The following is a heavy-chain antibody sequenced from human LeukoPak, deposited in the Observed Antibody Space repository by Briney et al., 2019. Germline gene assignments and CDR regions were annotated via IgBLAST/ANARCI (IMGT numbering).Heavy chain of an antibody. CDR1: GGSISSYY. Sequence: SGTLSLTCIISGGSISSYYWSWIRQPPGKGLEWIGYIYYSGSTNYNPSVKSRVTISVDTSKNQFSLRLTSVTAADTAVYYCARGGSYYDFWSGYYDYYYYMDVWGKGTTVTVSS. J-gene: IGHJ6*03. D-gene: IGHD3-3*01. CDR3: ARGGSYYDFWSGYYDYYYYMDV. V-gene: IGHV4-59*01. CDR2: IYYSGST.